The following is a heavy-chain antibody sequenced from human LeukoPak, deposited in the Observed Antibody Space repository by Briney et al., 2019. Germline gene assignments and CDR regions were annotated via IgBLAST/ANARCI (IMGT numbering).Heavy chain of an antibody. D-gene: IGHD3-3*01. CDR2: ISWNSGSI. Sequence: GGSLRLSCAASGFTFDDYAMHWVRQAPGKGLEWVSGISWNSGSIGYADSVKGRFTISRDNAKNSLYLQMNSLRAEDTAVYYCARVSGVTIFGVVIIGPIDYWGQGTLVTVSS. V-gene: IGHV3-9*01. CDR3: ARVSGVTIFGVVIIGPIDY. CDR1: GFTFDDYA. J-gene: IGHJ4*02.